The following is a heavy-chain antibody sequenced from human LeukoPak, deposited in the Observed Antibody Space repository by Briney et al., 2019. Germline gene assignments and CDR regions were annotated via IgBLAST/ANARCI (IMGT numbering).Heavy chain of an antibody. Sequence: SETLSLTCTVSGGSISSGDYYWSWIRRPPWKGLQWIGYIYYSGSTYYNPSLKSRVTISVDTSKNQFSLKLSSVTAADTAVYYCARAEWEIPFDYWGQGTLVTVSS. CDR2: IYYSGST. V-gene: IGHV4-30-4*08. J-gene: IGHJ4*02. CDR3: ARAEWEIPFDY. D-gene: IGHD1-26*01. CDR1: GGSISSGDYY.